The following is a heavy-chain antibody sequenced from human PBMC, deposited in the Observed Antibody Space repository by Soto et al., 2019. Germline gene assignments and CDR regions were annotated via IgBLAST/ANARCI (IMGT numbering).Heavy chain of an antibody. V-gene: IGHV3-48*01. D-gene: IGHD2-15*01. CDR1: GFTFSSYS. Sequence: AGGSLRLSCAASGFTFSSYSMNWVRQAPGKGLEWVSYISSSSSTIYYADSVKGRFTISRDNAKNSLYLQMNSLRAEDTAVYYCARDGGYCSGGSCYGVEDAFDIWGQGTMVTVSS. CDR2: ISSSSSTI. CDR3: ARDGGYCSGGSCYGVEDAFDI. J-gene: IGHJ3*02.